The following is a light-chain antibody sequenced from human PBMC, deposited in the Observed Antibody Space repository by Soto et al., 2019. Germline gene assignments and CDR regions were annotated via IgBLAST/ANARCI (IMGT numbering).Light chain of an antibody. Sequence: EIVLTQSPGTLSLSPGERATLSCRASQSVSSSYLAWYQQKPGQAPRQLIYGASSRATGIPDRFSGSGSVTEFTLTITRLEPEDFAVYYCQHYRTSFGGGTRVEIK. J-gene: IGKJ4*01. V-gene: IGKV3-20*01. CDR2: GAS. CDR3: QHYRTS. CDR1: QSVSSSY.